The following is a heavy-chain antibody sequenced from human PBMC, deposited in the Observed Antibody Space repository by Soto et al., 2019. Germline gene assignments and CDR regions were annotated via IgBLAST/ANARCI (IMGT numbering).Heavy chain of an antibody. J-gene: IGHJ4*02. D-gene: IGHD6-13*01. V-gene: IGHV1-69*13. CDR1: GGTFSSYA. CDR3: ARGGYSSSWHQVALGYYFDY. Sequence: SVKVSCKASGGTFSSYAISWVRQAPGQGLEWMGGIIPIFGTANYAQKFQGRVTITADESTSTAYMELSSLRSEGTAVYYCARGGYSSSWHQVALGYYFDYWGQGTLVTVSS. CDR2: IIPIFGTA.